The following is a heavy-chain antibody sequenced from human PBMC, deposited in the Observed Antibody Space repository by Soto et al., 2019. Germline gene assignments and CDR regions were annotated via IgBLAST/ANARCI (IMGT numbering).Heavy chain of an antibody. Sequence: ASVKVSCKASGGTFSSYAISWVRQAPGQGLEWMGGIIPIFGTANYAQKFQGRVTITADESTSTAYMELSSLRSEDTAVYYCARVGIEVAGTKVYYYYGMDVWGQGTTVTVSS. D-gene: IGHD6-19*01. CDR2: IIPIFGTA. J-gene: IGHJ6*02. V-gene: IGHV1-69*13. CDR3: ARVGIEVAGTKVYYYYGMDV. CDR1: GGTFSSYA.